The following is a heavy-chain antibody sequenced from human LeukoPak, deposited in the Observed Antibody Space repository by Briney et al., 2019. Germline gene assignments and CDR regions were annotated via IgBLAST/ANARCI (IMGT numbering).Heavy chain of an antibody. CDR2: ISGSGGST. CDR1: GFTFSSYA. V-gene: IGHV3-23*01. Sequence: GGSLRLSCAASGFTFSSYAMSWVRQAPGKGLEWVSAISGSGGSTYYADSVKGRFTISRDNSKNTLYLQMNSLRAEDTAVYYCARGRHYYDSSGLGYWGQGTLVTVSS. D-gene: IGHD3-22*01. CDR3: ARGRHYYDSSGLGY. J-gene: IGHJ4*02.